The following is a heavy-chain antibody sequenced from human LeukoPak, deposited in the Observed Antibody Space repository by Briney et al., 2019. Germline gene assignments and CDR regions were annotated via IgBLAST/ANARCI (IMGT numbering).Heavy chain of an antibody. Sequence: KPSETLSLTCTVSGGSISSSYWSWIRQPPGKGLEWIGCIYYSGSTNYNPSLKSRVTISVDTSKNQFSLKLSSVTAADTAVYYCATIAAASTNWGQGTLVTVSS. CDR3: ATIAAASTN. J-gene: IGHJ4*02. V-gene: IGHV4-59*01. CDR2: IYYSGST. CDR1: GGSISSSY. D-gene: IGHD6-13*01.